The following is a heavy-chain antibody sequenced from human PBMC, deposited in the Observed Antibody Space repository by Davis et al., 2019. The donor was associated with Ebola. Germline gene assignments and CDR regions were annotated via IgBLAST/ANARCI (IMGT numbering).Heavy chain of an antibody. J-gene: IGHJ4*02. Sequence: ASVKVSCKASGYTFTGYYMHWVRQAPGQGLEWMGWMNPDSGNTGYAQKVQGRVTMTTGTSTSTAYMELRSLRPDDTAVYYCARGDIAAAGIDYWGQGTLVTVSS. CDR2: MNPDSGNT. D-gene: IGHD6-13*01. V-gene: IGHV1-8*02. CDR1: GYTFTGYY. CDR3: ARGDIAAAGIDY.